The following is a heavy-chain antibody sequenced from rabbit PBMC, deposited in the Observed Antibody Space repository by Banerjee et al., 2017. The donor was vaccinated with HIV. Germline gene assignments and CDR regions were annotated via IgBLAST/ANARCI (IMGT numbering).Heavy chain of an antibody. D-gene: IGHD3-1*01. CDR1: GFDFSSGYY. V-gene: IGHV1S43*01. J-gene: IGHJ4*01. CDR3: ARDTLPGGVSFDL. Sequence: QSLEESGGDLVKPGASMRLTCKASGFDFSSGYYMSWVRQAPGKGLEWIGCISGNTWYASWVNGRFTISRSTSLNTVTLQVTSLTAADTATYFCARDTLPGGVSFDLWGQGTLVTVS. CDR2: ISGNT.